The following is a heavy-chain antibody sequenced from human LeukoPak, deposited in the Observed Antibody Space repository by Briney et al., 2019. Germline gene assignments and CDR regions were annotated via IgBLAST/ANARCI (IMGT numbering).Heavy chain of an antibody. D-gene: IGHD6-19*01. Sequence: GGSLRLSCAASGFTFSSYWMHWVRQAPGKGLVWVSGISWNSGSIGYADSVKGRFIISRDNSKNTLYLQMNSLRAEDTAVYYCAKVYSSGWTDAFDIWGQGTMVTVSS. CDR1: GFTFSSYW. CDR3: AKVYSSGWTDAFDI. V-gene: IGHV3-74*01. J-gene: IGHJ3*02. CDR2: ISWNSGSI.